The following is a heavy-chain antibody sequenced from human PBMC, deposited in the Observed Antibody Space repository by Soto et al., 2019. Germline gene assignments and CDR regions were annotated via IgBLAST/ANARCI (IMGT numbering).Heavy chain of an antibody. Sequence: ASVKVSCKASGYTFSSYYMNWVRQAPGQGLEWLGIINPSGGYTTYAQRFLGRVTMTSDTSTSTVHMELGSLRAEDTAVYYCAKSPGMYYYDSSGYYHSDYWGQGTLVTVSS. J-gene: IGHJ4*02. D-gene: IGHD3-22*01. CDR1: GYTFSSYY. CDR2: INPSGGYT. CDR3: AKSPGMYYYDSSGYYHSDY. V-gene: IGHV1-46*01.